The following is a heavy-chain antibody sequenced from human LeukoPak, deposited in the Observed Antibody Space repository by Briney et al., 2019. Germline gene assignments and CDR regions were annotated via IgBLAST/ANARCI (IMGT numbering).Heavy chain of an antibody. D-gene: IGHD5-12*01. CDR1: GGTFSSYA. J-gene: IGHJ6*03. V-gene: IGHV1-69*13. Sequence: SVKVSCKASGGTFSSYAISWVRQAPGQGLEWMGGIIPIFGTANYAQKFQGRVTITADGSTSTAYMELSSLRSEDTAVYYCARSRYSGYDYRYYYYYMDVWGKGTTVTVSS. CDR3: ARSRYSGYDYRYYYYYMDV. CDR2: IIPIFGTA.